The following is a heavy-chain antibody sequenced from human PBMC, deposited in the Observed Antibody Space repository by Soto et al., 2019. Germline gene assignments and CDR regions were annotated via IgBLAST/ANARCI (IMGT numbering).Heavy chain of an antibody. Sequence: PSETLSLTCTVSGGSISSYYWSWIRQPPGKGLEWIGNIDYSGSTNYNPSLKSRVTISVDTSKNQFSLKLSSVTAADTAVYYCVRLAVAGGFDYWGQGTLVTVSS. CDR1: GGSISSYY. V-gene: IGHV4-59*08. J-gene: IGHJ4*02. D-gene: IGHD6-19*01. CDR2: IDYSGST. CDR3: VRLAVAGGFDY.